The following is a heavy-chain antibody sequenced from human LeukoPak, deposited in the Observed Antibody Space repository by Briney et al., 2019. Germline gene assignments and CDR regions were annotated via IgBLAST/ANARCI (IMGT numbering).Heavy chain of an antibody. CDR2: IAYDGSNK. Sequence: GGSLRLSCAASGFTFSSYAMQWVRQAPGKGLEWVAVIAYDGSNKYYADSVKGRFTISRDNSKNTLYLQMNSLRAEDTAVYYCAFDYGSGSYLGFDYWGQGTLVTVSS. J-gene: IGHJ4*02. V-gene: IGHV3-30-3*01. D-gene: IGHD3-10*01. CDR1: GFTFSSYA. CDR3: AFDYGSGSYLGFDY.